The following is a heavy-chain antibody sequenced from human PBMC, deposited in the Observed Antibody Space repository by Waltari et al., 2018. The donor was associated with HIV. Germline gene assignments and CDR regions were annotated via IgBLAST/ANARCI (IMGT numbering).Heavy chain of an antibody. V-gene: IGHV3-7*01. CDR2: IKEDGSDK. D-gene: IGHD2-2*02. CDR1: GFTFRNYW. Sequence: EVQLVESGGGLVQPGGSLSLSCAASGFTFRNYWMSWVCQSPRKGLEWVANIKEDGSDKYYVDSVKGRFTISRDNTKNSLFLQMDSLRAEDTAVYYCASRRLVPAIPWGQGTLVTVSS. CDR3: ASRRLVPAIP. J-gene: IGHJ4*02.